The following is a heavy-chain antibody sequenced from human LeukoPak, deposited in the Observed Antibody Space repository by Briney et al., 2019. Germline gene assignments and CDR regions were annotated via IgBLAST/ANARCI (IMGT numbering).Heavy chain of an antibody. Sequence: GGSLRLSCAASGFTFSSYSMNWVRQAPGKGLEWVSAISGSGGSTYYADSVKGRFTISRDNSKNALYLQMNSLRAEDTAVYYCAKDWRARRGDPPRYYYYGMDVWGQGTTVTVSS. D-gene: IGHD4-17*01. V-gene: IGHV3-23*01. CDR2: ISGSGGST. CDR3: AKDWRARRGDPPRYYYYGMDV. J-gene: IGHJ6*02. CDR1: GFTFSSYS.